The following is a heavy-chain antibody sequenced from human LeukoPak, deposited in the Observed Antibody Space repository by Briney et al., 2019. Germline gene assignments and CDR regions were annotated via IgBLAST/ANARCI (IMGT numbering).Heavy chain of an antibody. CDR2: INHSGST. CDR3: ARDGRFLILPSPLYYYYMDV. Sequence: PSETLSLTCGVSDYSISSDYYWGWIRQPPGKGLEWIGEINHSGSTNYNPSLKSRVTISVDTSKNQFSLKLSSVTAADTAVYYCARDGRFLILPSPLYYYYMDVWGKGTTVTVSS. J-gene: IGHJ6*03. D-gene: IGHD3-3*01. V-gene: IGHV4-38-2*02. CDR1: DYSISSDYY.